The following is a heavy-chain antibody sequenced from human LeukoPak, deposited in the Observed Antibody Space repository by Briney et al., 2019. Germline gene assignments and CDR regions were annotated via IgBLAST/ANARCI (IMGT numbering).Heavy chain of an antibody. V-gene: IGHV4-59*01. CDR3: ARRAVRYYDSSGYYGNWFDP. CDR2: IFYSGIT. D-gene: IGHD3-22*01. CDR1: GDSITSYF. Sequence: SETLSLTCTVSGDSITSYFWSWIRQPPGKGLEWVGYIFYSGITNYNPSLKSRVTISVDTSKNQFSLKLSSVTAADTAVYYCARRAVRYYDSSGYYGNWFDPWGQGTLVTVSS. J-gene: IGHJ5*02.